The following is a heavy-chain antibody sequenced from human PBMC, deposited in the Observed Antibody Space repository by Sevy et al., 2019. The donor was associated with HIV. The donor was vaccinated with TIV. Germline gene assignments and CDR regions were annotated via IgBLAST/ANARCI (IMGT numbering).Heavy chain of an antibody. Sequence: GGSLRLSCTASGFTFGDYAMSWLRQAPGKGLEWVGFIKSKTYGGTTEYAASVKGRFTISRDDSKSIAYLQMNSLKTEDTVLYYCSRVQGTISPYNYFGMDVWGQGTTVTVSS. V-gene: IGHV3-49*03. CDR2: IKSKTYGGTT. CDR3: SRVQGTISPYNYFGMDV. D-gene: IGHD3-3*01. J-gene: IGHJ6*02. CDR1: GFTFGDYA.